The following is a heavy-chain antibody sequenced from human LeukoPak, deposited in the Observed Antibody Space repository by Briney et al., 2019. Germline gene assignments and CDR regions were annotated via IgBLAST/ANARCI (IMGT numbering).Heavy chain of an antibody. V-gene: IGHV3-74*01. CDR2: INPDGRGA. CDR3: ALPLRDGDFYFDY. CDR1: GFTFSTYW. Sequence: QAGRSLRLSCAASGFTFSTYWMHWVRQVPGKGLVWVSRINPDGRGASYADSVKGRFTIFRDNAKNTLYLEMNSLRAEDTAVYYCALPLRDGDFYFDYWGQGALVTVSS. J-gene: IGHJ4*02. D-gene: IGHD4-17*01.